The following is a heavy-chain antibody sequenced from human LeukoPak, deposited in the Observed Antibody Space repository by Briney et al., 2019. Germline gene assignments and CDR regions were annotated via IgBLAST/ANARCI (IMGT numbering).Heavy chain of an antibody. CDR2: IYYDGNDK. J-gene: IGHJ4*02. Sequence: PGGSLRLSCAAPGFTFCNYGTHWVRQGPGKGLECVAFIYYDGNDKYYADSVKGRFSISRDNSKNTVSLQMSSLRPEDTALYYCALGGLQLWLWGFDYWGQGALVTVSS. CDR1: GFTFCNYG. D-gene: IGHD3-10*01. CDR3: ALGGLQLWLWGFDY. V-gene: IGHV3-30*02.